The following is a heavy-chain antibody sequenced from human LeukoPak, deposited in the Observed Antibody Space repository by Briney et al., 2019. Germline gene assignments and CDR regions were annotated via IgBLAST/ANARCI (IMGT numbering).Heavy chain of an antibody. CDR3: AKGDSSSWYSSYFDY. CDR1: GFTFSSYA. V-gene: IGHV3-23*01. Sequence: PGGSLRLSCAASGFTFSSYAMSWVRQAPGKGLEGVSAISGSGGSTYYAASVQGRFTISRDNSKNTLYLQMNSLRAEDTAVYYCAKGDSSSWYSSYFDYWGQGTLVTVSS. CDR2: ISGSGGST. J-gene: IGHJ4*02. D-gene: IGHD6-13*01.